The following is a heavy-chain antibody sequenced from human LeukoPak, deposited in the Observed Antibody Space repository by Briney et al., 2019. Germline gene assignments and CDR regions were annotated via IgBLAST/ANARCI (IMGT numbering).Heavy chain of an antibody. CDR3: ARAPYSYDSSGYYYYYYGMDV. J-gene: IGHJ6*02. Sequence: SETLSLTCTVSGGSISSYYWSWIRQPPGKGLEWIGYIYYSGSTNYNPSLKSRVTISVDPSKNQFSLKLSSVTAADTAVYYCARAPYSYDSSGYYYYYYGMDVWGQGTTVTVSS. V-gene: IGHV4-59*01. CDR2: IYYSGST. D-gene: IGHD3-22*01. CDR1: GGSISSYY.